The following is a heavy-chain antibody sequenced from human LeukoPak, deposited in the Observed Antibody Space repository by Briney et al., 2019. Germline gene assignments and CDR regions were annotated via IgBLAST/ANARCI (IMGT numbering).Heavy chain of an antibody. CDR2: IRGSEDLP. J-gene: IGHJ3*02. D-gene: IGHD6-13*01. Sequence: GGSLRLSCVASGFTCSSYAMSGVRQAPGKGLEWISVIRGSEDLPYYADSVRGRFTISRDNSKNTLYLQTNSLRAEDTAVYYCAKGRSSWTYDAFDIWGQGTMVTVSS. CDR3: AKGRSSWTYDAFDI. CDR1: GFTCSSYA. V-gene: IGHV3-23*01.